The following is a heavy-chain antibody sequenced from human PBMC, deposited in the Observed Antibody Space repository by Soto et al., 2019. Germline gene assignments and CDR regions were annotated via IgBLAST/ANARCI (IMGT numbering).Heavy chain of an antibody. V-gene: IGHV1-3*01. CDR3: ARSPPHYDFWRGYYPNWLDP. Sequence: ASVKVSCKASGYTFTSYAMHWVRQAPGQRLEWMGWINAGNGNTKYSQKFQGRVTITRDTSASTAYMELSSLRSEDTAVYYCARSPPHYDFWRGYYPNWLDPWGQGPLVTVYS. CDR1: GYTFTSYA. D-gene: IGHD3-3*01. CDR2: INAGNGNT. J-gene: IGHJ5*02.